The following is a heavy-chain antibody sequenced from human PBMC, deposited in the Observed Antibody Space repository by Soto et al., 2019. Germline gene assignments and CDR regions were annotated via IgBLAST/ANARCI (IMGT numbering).Heavy chain of an antibody. D-gene: IGHD3-10*01. J-gene: IGHJ4*02. V-gene: IGHV3-74*01. CDR3: VRAAARGDD. CDR1: GFSFSGYW. CDR2: INTDGSSR. Sequence: GGSLRLSCAASGFSFSGYWMHWVRQAPGKGLVWVSRINTDGSSRTYADSVKGRFTISRDNGKNTLYLQMNSLRVEDTAVYYCVRAAARGDDWAQGILVTVSS.